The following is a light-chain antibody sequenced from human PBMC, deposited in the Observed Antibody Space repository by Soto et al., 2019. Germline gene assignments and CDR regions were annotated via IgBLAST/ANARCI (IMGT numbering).Light chain of an antibody. CDR2: LGS. Sequence: DLVMTQSPLSLPVTPGEPASISCKSSQSLLHSNGYNYLDWFLQKPGQSPQLLIFLGSNRASGVPDRFSGSGSGTDFTLKISRVEAEDVGVYYCMQALQTSWTFGQGTNVEI. J-gene: IGKJ1*01. CDR1: QSLLHSNGYNY. CDR3: MQALQTSWT. V-gene: IGKV2-28*01.